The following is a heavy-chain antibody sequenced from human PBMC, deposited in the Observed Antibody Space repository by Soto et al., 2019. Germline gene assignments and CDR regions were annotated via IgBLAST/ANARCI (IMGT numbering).Heavy chain of an antibody. D-gene: IGHD2-8*01. CDR1: GFTFSDYY. CDR2: ISSRSSTI. Sequence: PGGSLRLSCAASGFTFSDYYMSWIRHAPGKGLEWVSYISSRSSTIFYADSVKGRFTISRDNVKNSLYLQMNSLRAEDTAVYYCASGTNGAFFVYWGQGILVTVSS. CDR3: ASGTNGAFFVY. J-gene: IGHJ4*02. V-gene: IGHV3-11*01.